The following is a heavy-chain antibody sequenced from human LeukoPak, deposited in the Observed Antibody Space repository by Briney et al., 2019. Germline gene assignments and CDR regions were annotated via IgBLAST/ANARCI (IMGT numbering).Heavy chain of an antibody. D-gene: IGHD1-1*01. CDR3: ARDPMDWNGGWGFDY. CDR1: GGTFSSYA. J-gene: IGHJ4*02. V-gene: IGHV1-69*13. CDR2: IIPIFGTA. Sequence: ASVKVSCKASGGTFSSYAISWVRQAPGQGLEWMGGIIPIFGTANYAQKFQGRVTITADESTSTAYMELSSLRSEDTAVYYCARDPMDWNGGWGFDYWGQGTLVTVSS.